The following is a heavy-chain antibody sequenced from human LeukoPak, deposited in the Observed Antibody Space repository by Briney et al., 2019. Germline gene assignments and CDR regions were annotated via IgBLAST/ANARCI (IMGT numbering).Heavy chain of an antibody. J-gene: IGHJ4*02. D-gene: IGHD6-13*01. CDR1: GFNVSRNY. V-gene: IGHV3-21*06. CDR2: ISTSSTYI. CDR3: ARVSTAASLAIDS. Sequence: GGSLRLSCAASGFNVSRNYMNWVRQAPGKGLEWVSVISTSSTYIYYADSVKGRFTISRDNAKNSLYLQMNSLRAEDTAVYYCARVSTAASLAIDSWGQGTLVTVST.